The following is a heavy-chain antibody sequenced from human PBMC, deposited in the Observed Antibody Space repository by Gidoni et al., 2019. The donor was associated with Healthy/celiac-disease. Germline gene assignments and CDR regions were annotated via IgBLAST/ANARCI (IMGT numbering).Heavy chain of an antibody. CDR3: AKGGYQLLGDAFDI. CDR1: GFTFDDYA. D-gene: IGHD2-2*01. V-gene: IGHV3-9*01. Sequence: EVQLVESGGGLVQPGRSLRLSCAASGFTFDDYAMHWVRQAPGKGLEWVSGISWNSGSIGYADSVKGRFTISRDNAKNSLYLQMNSLRAEDTALYYCAKGGYQLLGDAFDIWGQGTMVTVSS. CDR2: ISWNSGSI. J-gene: IGHJ3*02.